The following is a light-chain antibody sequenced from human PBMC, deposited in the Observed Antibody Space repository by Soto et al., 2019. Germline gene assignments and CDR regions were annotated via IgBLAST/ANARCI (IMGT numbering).Light chain of an antibody. CDR2: RNN. CDR1: TSNVGSRT. J-gene: IGLJ1*01. Sequence: VLTQPPSASGTPGQRVTISCSGGTSNVGSRTVNWYQHLPPTAPKLLIHRNNQRPSGVSDRFSGSKSDTSASLAISGLQSEDEADYYCAAWDDSLNGFYVFGNGTKVTVL. V-gene: IGLV1-44*01. CDR3: AAWDDSLNGFYV.